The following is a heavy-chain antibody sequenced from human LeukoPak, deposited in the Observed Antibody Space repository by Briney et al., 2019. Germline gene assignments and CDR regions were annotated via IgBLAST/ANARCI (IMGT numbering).Heavy chain of an antibody. V-gene: IGHV3-74*03. D-gene: IGHD4-23*01. CDR1: GFTFSNYW. CDR2: INGDGSST. J-gene: IGHJ4*02. Sequence: GGSLRLSCAASGFTFSNYWVHWVRQAPGKGLVWVSCINGDGSSTTYADSVKGRFTISRDNAKNTLYLQMNSLRAEDTAVYYCARTGGMDYWGQGTLVTVSS. CDR3: ARTGGMDY.